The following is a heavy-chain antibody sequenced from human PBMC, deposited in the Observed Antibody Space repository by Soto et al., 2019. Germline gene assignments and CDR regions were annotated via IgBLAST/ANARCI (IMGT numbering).Heavy chain of an antibody. Sequence: HPGGSLRLSCAASGFTFSSYAMSWVRQAPGKGLEWVSAISGSGGSTYYADSVKGRFTISRDNSKNTLYLQMNSLRAEDTAVYYCAKDDIDYSSSYLIGTMDVWGQGTTVTVSS. J-gene: IGHJ6*02. CDR1: GFTFSSYA. CDR3: AKDDIDYSSSYLIGTMDV. CDR2: ISGSGGST. V-gene: IGHV3-23*01. D-gene: IGHD6-6*01.